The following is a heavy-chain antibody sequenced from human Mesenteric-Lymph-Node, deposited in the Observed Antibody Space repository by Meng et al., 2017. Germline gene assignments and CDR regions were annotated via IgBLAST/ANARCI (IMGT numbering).Heavy chain of an antibody. J-gene: IGHJ4*02. V-gene: IGHV4-39*07. D-gene: IGHD3-3*01. CDR3: ARGRAYETYYFDY. Sequence: ESLKISCTASGGSISSSSYYWGWIRQPPGKGLEWIGSIYYSGSTYYNPSLKSRVTISVDTSKNQFSLKLSSVTAADTAVYYCARGRAYETYYFDYWGQGTLVTVSS. CDR2: IYYSGST. CDR1: GGSISSSSYY.